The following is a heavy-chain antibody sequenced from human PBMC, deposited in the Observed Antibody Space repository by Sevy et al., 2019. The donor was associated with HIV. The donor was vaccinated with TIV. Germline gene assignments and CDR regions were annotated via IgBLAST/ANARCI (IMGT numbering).Heavy chain of an antibody. CDR2: ISSSSSYI. V-gene: IGHV3-21*01. CDR1: GFTFSSYS. Sequence: GGSLRLSCAASGFTFSSYSMNWVRQAPGKGLEWVSSISSSSSYIYYADSVKGRFTITRDNAKNSLYLQMNSLKAEDTAVYYCARGAYSNPSRAFDIWGQGTMVTVSS. D-gene: IGHD4-4*01. CDR3: ARGAYSNPSRAFDI. J-gene: IGHJ3*02.